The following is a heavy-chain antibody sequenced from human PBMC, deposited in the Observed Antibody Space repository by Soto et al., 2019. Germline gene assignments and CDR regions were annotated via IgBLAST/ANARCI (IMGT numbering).Heavy chain of an antibody. CDR1: GYTFTNFG. CDR2: ISAYNGNT. J-gene: IGHJ5*02. Sequence: ASVKVSCKASGYTFTNFGISWVRQAPGQGLEWMGWISAYNGNTNYAQKLQGRVTMTTDTSTSTAYMELRSLRSDDTAVYYCAAFIAASLYWFDPWGQGTLVTVSS. V-gene: IGHV1-18*01. CDR3: AAFIAASLYWFDP. D-gene: IGHD6-6*01.